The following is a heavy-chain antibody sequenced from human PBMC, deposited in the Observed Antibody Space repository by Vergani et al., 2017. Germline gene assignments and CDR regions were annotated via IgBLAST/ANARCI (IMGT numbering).Heavy chain of an antibody. CDR1: GFTLSNYD. D-gene: IGHD3-16*01. J-gene: IGHJ4*02. CDR3: AKHFRGWGIDY. V-gene: IGHV3-30*02. CDR2: IQFDGSNQ. Sequence: VQLVESGGGLVKPGGSLRLSCATSGFTLSNYDMQWIRQGPGKGLEFVAFIQFDGSNQYYADSVKGRFTLSRDFSKNTLYLQMNSLRTDDTATYYCAKHFRGWGIDYWGQGTKVIVSS.